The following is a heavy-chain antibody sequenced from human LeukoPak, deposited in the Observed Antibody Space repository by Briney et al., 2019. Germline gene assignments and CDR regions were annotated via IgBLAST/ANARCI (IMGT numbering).Heavy chain of an antibody. D-gene: IGHD3-16*02. V-gene: IGHV3-30*18. J-gene: IGHJ4*02. CDR2: ISYDGSNK. CDR3: AKFLYDYVWGSYRSPLDY. Sequence: GGSLRLSCAASGFTFSSYGMHWVRQAPGKGLEWVAVISYDGSNKYYADSVKGRFTISRDNSKNTLYLQMNGLRAEDTAVYYCAKFLYDYVWGSYRSPLDYWGQGTLVTVSS. CDR1: GFTFSSYG.